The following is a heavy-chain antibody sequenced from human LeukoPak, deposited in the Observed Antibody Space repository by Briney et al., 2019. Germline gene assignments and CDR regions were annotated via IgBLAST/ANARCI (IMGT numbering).Heavy chain of an antibody. V-gene: IGHV1-18*01. CDR1: GYTFTSYG. CDR2: ISAYNGNT. Sequence: ASVKVSCKASGYTFTSYGISWVRQAPGQGLEWMGWISAYNGNTNYAQKLQGRVTMTTDTSTSTAYMELRSLRSDDTAVYYCARSPLQNGDYVMFFDYWGQGTLVTVSS. J-gene: IGHJ4*02. D-gene: IGHD4-17*01. CDR3: ARSPLQNGDYVMFFDY.